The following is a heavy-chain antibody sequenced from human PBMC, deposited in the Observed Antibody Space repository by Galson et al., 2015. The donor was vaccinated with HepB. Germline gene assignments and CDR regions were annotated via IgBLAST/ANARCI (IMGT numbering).Heavy chain of an antibody. CDR2: ISYGVNT. J-gene: IGHJ6*02. D-gene: IGHD6-6*01. CDR3: TRGQIPARRHSIMDV. CDR1: GASISAYY. Sequence: ETLSLTCTVSGASISAYYWNWIRQPPGKGLEYIGSISYGVNTNYNPSLNSRVTISADMSKNQITLRLRSVTTADTAIYYCTRGQIPARRHSIMDVWGQGTAVTVSS. V-gene: IGHV4-59*01.